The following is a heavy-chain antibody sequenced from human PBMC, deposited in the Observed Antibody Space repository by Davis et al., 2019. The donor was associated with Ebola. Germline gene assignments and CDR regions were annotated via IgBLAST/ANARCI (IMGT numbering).Heavy chain of an antibody. CDR1: GFAFSSYE. V-gene: IGHV3-48*03. D-gene: IGHD3-10*01. CDR2: ISNSGGTI. CDR3: ARDRIKMNQGVPVGNEYGMDV. Sequence: GESLKISCTASGFAFSSYEMNWVRQAPGKGLEWVSYISNSGGTIYYADSVKGRFTISRDGAENSLFLQMNSLRAEDTAVYYCARDRIKMNQGVPVGNEYGMDVWGQGTTVVVSS. J-gene: IGHJ6*02.